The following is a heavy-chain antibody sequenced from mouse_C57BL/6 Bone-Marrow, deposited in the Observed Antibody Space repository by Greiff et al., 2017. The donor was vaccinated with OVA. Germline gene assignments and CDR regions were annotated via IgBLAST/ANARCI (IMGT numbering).Heavy chain of an antibody. CDR3: TSDYDYDGYWYFDV. CDR1: GFTFSSYA. J-gene: IGHJ1*03. D-gene: IGHD2-4*01. Sequence: EVQLQESGEGLVKPGGSLKLSCAASGFTFSSYAMSWVRQTPEKRLEWVAYISSGGDYIYYADTVKGRFTISRDNARNTLYLQMSSLKSEDTAMYYCTSDYDYDGYWYFDVWGTGTTVTVSS. CDR2: ISSGGDYI. V-gene: IGHV5-9-1*02.